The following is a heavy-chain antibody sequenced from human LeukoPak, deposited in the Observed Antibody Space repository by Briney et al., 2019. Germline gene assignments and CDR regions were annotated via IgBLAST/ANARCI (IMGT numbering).Heavy chain of an antibody. D-gene: IGHD2-2*02. CDR2: ISSSSSYI. V-gene: IGHV3-21*01. Sequence: PGGSLRLSCAASGFTLSSYSMNWVRQAPGKGLEWVSSISSSSSYIYYADSVKGRFTISRDNAKNSLYLQMNSLRAEDTAVYYCARDVAGYCSSTSCYTPFDYWGQGTLVTVSS. J-gene: IGHJ4*02. CDR3: ARDVAGYCSSTSCYTPFDY. CDR1: GFTLSSYS.